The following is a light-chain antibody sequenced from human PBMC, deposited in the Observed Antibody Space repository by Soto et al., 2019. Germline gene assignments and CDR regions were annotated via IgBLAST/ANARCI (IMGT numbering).Light chain of an antibody. V-gene: IGKV3-15*01. CDR2: GAS. Sequence: EIVMTQSPATLSVSPGEGATLSCRASQSISSNLAWYQQKPGQAPRLLIYGASTRATGIPARFSGSGSGTEFTLTISSLQSEDFALYYCQQFNNWPPYTFGQGTKLEI. CDR3: QQFNNWPPYT. CDR1: QSISSN. J-gene: IGKJ2*01.